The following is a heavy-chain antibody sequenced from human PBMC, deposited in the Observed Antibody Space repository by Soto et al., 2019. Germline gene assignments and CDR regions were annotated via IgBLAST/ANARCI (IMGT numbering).Heavy chain of an antibody. V-gene: IGHV2-5*02. CDR1: GFSLSTTGVG. CDR3: VQSRCGGDCLQSYSSHSYYGLDV. Sequence: QITLKESGPPLVKPTQTLTLTCTFSGFSLSTTGVGVGWIRQPPGKALEWLALIYWDDDKRYNPSLKSRLTITKDTSKNQVVLTMTNLDPVDTATYYCVQSRCGGDCLQSYSSHSYYGLDVWGRGTTVTVSS. CDR2: IYWDDDK. J-gene: IGHJ6*02. D-gene: IGHD2-21*01.